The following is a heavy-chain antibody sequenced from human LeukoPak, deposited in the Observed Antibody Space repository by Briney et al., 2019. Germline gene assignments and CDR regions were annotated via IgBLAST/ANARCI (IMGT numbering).Heavy chain of an antibody. CDR3: AKDTIGTMEYYYGSGSLGN. CDR2: IRYDGSNK. J-gene: IGHJ4*02. Sequence: GGSLRLSCAASGFTFSSYGMHWVRQAPGKGLEWVAFIRYDGSNKYYADSVKGRFTISRDNSKNTLYLQINSLRAEDTAVYYCAKDTIGTMEYYYGSGSLGNWGQGTLVTVSS. D-gene: IGHD3-10*01. V-gene: IGHV3-30*02. CDR1: GFTFSSYG.